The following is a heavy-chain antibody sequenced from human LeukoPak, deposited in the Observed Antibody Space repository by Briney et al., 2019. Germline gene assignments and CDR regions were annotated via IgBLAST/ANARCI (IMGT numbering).Heavy chain of an antibody. V-gene: IGHV3-23*01. CDR1: GFTFSDYA. Sequence: GGSLRLSCVVSGFTFSDYAMSWVRQAPGKGLEWVSAISGSGFSTYYADSVKGRFTISRDNSKNTLYLQMNSLRVEDTAVYYCAKGRAGDYYDSSGYSPIFDYWGQGTLVTVSS. CDR3: AKGRAGDYYDSSGYSPIFDY. J-gene: IGHJ4*02. CDR2: ISGSGFST. D-gene: IGHD3-22*01.